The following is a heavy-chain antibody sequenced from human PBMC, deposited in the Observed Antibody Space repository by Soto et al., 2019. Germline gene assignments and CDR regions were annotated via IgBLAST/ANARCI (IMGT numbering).Heavy chain of an antibody. D-gene: IGHD3-22*01. CDR3: ARAVFRKIVVVSWFDP. CDR2: IYYSGST. V-gene: IGHV4-31*03. Sequence: PSETLSLTCTVSGGSISSGGYYWSWIRQHPGKGLEWIGYIYYSGSTYHNPSLKSRVTISVDTSKNQFSLKLSSVTAADTAVYYCARAVFRKIVVVSWFDPWGQGTLVTVSS. CDR1: GGSISSGGYY. J-gene: IGHJ5*02.